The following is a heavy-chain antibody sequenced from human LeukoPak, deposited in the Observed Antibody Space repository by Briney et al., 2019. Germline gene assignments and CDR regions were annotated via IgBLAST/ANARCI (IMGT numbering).Heavy chain of an antibody. CDR3: ARPLIGPSNWFDR. Sequence: SETLSLTCTVSGGSISSSSYYWGWLRQPPGTGPEWIGSIYYSGSTYYNPSLKSRVTISVDTSKNQFSLKLSSVTAADTAVYYCARPLIGPSNWFDRWGQGTLVTVSS. CDR1: GGSISSSSYY. D-gene: IGHD3-16*01. J-gene: IGHJ5*02. V-gene: IGHV4-39*01. CDR2: IYYSGST.